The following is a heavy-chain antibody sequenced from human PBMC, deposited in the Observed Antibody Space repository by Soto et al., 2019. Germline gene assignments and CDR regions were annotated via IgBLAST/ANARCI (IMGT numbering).Heavy chain of an antibody. Sequence: QVQLVQSGAEVKMPGASVKVSCKASGYTFKNYDINWVRQATGQRLEWMGWLNPNSGNTGYAQKFQGRVTMTRSNSESTAYMELTSLRSEDTAVYYCVRGQNYYDSSGYYGDWGQGTLVTVSS. V-gene: IGHV1-8*01. CDR2: LNPNSGNT. J-gene: IGHJ4*02. CDR1: GYTFKNYD. CDR3: VRGQNYYDSSGYYGD. D-gene: IGHD3-22*01.